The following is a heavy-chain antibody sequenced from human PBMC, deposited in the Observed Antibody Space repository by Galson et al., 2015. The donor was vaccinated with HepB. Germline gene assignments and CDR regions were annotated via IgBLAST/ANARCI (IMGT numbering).Heavy chain of an antibody. CDR3: ARGRLELATIDY. D-gene: IGHD1-26*01. CDR1: GFTFSSYW. V-gene: IGHV3-74*01. CDR2: INSDGSST. Sequence: SLRLSCAASGFTFSSYWMHWVRQAPGKGLVWVSRINSDGSSTSYADSVKGRFTISRDNAKNTLYLQMNSLRAEDTAVYYCARGRLELATIDYWGQGTLVTVSS. J-gene: IGHJ4*02.